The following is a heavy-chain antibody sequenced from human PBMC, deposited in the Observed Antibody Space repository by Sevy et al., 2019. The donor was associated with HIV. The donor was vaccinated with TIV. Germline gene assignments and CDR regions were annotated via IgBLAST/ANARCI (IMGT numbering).Heavy chain of an antibody. D-gene: IGHD6-13*01. J-gene: IGHJ4*02. CDR1: GFTFSTYA. V-gene: IGHV3-23*01. Sequence: GRSLRLSCAASGFTFSTYAMTWVRLAPGKGLEWVSGISGNGVSTYYADSVKGRFTISRDNSKNTLSLQMNSLRAEDTAVYYCAKVRYSSSWYYFDYWGQGTLVTVSS. CDR2: ISGNGVST. CDR3: AKVRYSSSWYYFDY.